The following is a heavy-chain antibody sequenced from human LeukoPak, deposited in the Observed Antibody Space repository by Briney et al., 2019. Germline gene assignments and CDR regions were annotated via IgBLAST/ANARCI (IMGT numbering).Heavy chain of an antibody. CDR3: ARDPEKDYYYYGMDV. CDR1: RFTCNSFW. V-gene: IGHV3-74*01. J-gene: IGHJ6*02. Sequence: GGSLRLSCAASRFTCNSFWMHWVRQAPGKGLVWVSRINSDGRSTRYADSVRGRFTISRDNAKNTLYLQMNSLRAEDTAVYYCARDPEKDYYYYGMDVWGQGTTVTVSS. CDR2: INSDGRST.